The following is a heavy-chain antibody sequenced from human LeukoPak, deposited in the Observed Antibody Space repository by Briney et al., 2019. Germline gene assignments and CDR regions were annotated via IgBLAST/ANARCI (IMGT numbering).Heavy chain of an antibody. J-gene: IGHJ5*02. V-gene: IGHV3-11*01. CDR3: ARESSGWYAGWFDP. Sequence: GGSLRLSCAASGFTFSDYYMSWFRQAPGKGLEWVSYISSSGSTIYYADSVKGRFTISRDNAKNSLYLQMNSLRAEDTAVYYCARESSGWYAGWFDPWGQGTLVTVSS. D-gene: IGHD6-19*01. CDR1: GFTFSDYY. CDR2: ISSSGSTI.